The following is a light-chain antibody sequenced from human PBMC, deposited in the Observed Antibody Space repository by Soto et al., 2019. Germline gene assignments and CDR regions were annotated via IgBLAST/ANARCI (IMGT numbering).Light chain of an antibody. J-gene: IGKJ1*01. V-gene: IGKV3-20*01. CDR2: GAS. Sequence: EIVLTQSPGTLSLSPGDRATLSCRASQTVRANYLAWYQQKPGQAPRLVIHGASNRATDIPDMISGSWSWTDFTLTISRLEPEDFAVYYCQQYGDSPVTFVQGTKVEIK. CDR1: QTVRANY. CDR3: QQYGDSPVT.